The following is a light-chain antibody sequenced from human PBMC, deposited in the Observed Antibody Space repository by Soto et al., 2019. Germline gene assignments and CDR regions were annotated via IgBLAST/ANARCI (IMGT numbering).Light chain of an antibody. Sequence: DIQMTQSPSSLSASIGDRVTITCQASQDIRNRLNWYQQKPGKAPKLLIFEVSDLQRGVPSRFSGSRSGTDFTFTIRSLLPEDVATYYCQQYDSVPITFGGGTKVDIK. CDR2: EVS. J-gene: IGKJ4*01. V-gene: IGKV1-33*01. CDR3: QQYDSVPIT. CDR1: QDIRNR.